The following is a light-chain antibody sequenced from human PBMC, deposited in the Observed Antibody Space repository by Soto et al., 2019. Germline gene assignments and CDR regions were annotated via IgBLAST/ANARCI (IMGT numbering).Light chain of an antibody. CDR2: EVN. J-gene: IGLJ1*01. CDR3: SAYAGINKFYV. Sequence: QSALTQPPSASGSPGQSVTISCTGTSSDVGGYNFVSWYQQHPGKAPKLMIYEVNKRPSGVPDRFSGSKSGNTASLTGSGLEDEDEADYYCSAYAGINKFYVFGSGTKLTVL. V-gene: IGLV2-8*01. CDR1: SSDVGGYNF.